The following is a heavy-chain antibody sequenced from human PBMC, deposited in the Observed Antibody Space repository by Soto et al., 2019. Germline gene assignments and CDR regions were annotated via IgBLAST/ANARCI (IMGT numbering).Heavy chain of an antibody. CDR2: IDPSDSYT. J-gene: IGHJ3*02. CDR3: ARRPNYYDSSGYGAFDI. Sequence: GESQKISCKGAGYSFTSYWSSWVRQMPGKGLEWMGRIDPSDSYTNYSPSFQGHVTISADKSISTAYLQWSSLKASDTAMYYCARRPNYYDSSGYGAFDIRGQGTMGTVSS. CDR1: GYSFTSYW. D-gene: IGHD3-22*01. V-gene: IGHV5-10-1*01.